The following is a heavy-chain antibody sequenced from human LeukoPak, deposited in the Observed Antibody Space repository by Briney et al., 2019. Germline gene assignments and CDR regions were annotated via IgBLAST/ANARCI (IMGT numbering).Heavy chain of an antibody. Sequence: GGSLRLSCAASGFTFSSYSMNWVRQAPGKGLEWVSSISSSSSYIYYADSVKGRFTISRDNAKNSLYLQMNSLRAEDTAVYYCARDRAGYFDWLIWGQGTLVTVSS. D-gene: IGHD3-9*01. CDR3: ARDRAGYFDWLI. CDR2: ISSSSSYI. V-gene: IGHV3-21*01. J-gene: IGHJ4*02. CDR1: GFTFSSYS.